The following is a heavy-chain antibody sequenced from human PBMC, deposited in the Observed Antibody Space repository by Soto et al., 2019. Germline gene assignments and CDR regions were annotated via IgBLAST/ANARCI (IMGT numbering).Heavy chain of an antibody. CDR2: IYPGDSDT. CDR1: GFSFTAYW. J-gene: IGHJ4*02. V-gene: IGHV5-51*01. CDR3: ARRIASSGKYYFDS. D-gene: IGHD6-13*01. Sequence: ESLKISCKGSGFSFTAYWIAWVRQMPGKGLEYMGMIYPGDSDTRYSPSFQGQVTISADKSISTAYLQWSSLKASDTAMYYCARRIASSGKYYFDSWGQGALVTVSS.